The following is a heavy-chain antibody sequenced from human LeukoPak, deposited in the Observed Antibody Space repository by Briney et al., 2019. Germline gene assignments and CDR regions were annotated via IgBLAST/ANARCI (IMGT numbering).Heavy chain of an antibody. J-gene: IGHJ4*02. V-gene: IGHV3-21*01. CDR2: ISSTSKHI. CDR1: GFTFSTFG. D-gene: IGHD5-18*01. Sequence: GGSLRLSCEASGFTFSTFGMNWVRQAPGKGLEWVSSISSTSKHIHYADSVKGRFTISRDNAKNSLYLQMNSLRDDDTAVYFCARDRAWIQLMPDYWGQGTLVAVSS. CDR3: ARDRAWIQLMPDY.